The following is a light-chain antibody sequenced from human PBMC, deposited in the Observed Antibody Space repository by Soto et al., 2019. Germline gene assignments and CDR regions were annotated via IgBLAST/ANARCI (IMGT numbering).Light chain of an antibody. Sequence: EIVLMQSPGTLSLSPGERATLSCRASQSVSSTYLAWYQQKPGQAPRLLIYGASTRATGIPARFSGSGSGTEFTLTISSLQSEDFAVYYCQQCNNWPQTFGQGTKVDIK. V-gene: IGKV3-15*01. CDR1: QSVSSTY. CDR2: GAS. CDR3: QQCNNWPQT. J-gene: IGKJ1*01.